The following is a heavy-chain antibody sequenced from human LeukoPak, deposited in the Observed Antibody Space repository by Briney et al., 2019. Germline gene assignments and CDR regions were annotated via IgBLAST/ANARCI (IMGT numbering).Heavy chain of an antibody. V-gene: IGHV3-23*01. CDR3: AKGRGIQLWFFDY. CDR1: GFTFSSYA. D-gene: IGHD5-18*01. CDR2: ISGSGGSA. Sequence: GGSLRLSCAASGFTFSSYAMSWVRQAPGKGLEWVSAISGSGGSAYSADSVKGRFTISRDNSKNTLYLQMNSLRAEDTAVYYCAKGRGIQLWFFDYWGQGTLVTVSS. J-gene: IGHJ4*02.